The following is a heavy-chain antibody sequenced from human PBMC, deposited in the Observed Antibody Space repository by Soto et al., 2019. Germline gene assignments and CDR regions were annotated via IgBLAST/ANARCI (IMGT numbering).Heavy chain of an antibody. J-gene: IGHJ1*01. CDR3: ARATTTVTGAEYFQH. CDR2: INAGNGNT. Sequence: QVQLVQSGAEVKKPGASVKVSCKASGYTFTSYAMHWVRQAPGQRLEWMGWINAGNGNTKYSQKFQGRVTITRDTSASTAHMELSSLRSEDTAVYYCARATTTVTGAEYFQHWGQGTLVTVSS. D-gene: IGHD4-17*01. V-gene: IGHV1-3*01. CDR1: GYTFTSYA.